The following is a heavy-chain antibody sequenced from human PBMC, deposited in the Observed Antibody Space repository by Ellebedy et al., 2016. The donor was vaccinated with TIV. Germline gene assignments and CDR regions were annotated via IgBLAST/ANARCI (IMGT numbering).Heavy chain of an antibody. CDR3: ARIGITIFEDTDAFNM. V-gene: IGHV4-59*01. Sequence: MPSETLSLTCTVSGGSLSSYYWSWIRQPPGGGLEWLGYIFYTGSTNYNPSLRSRITISLDTSKNQFSLNLTSVTAADTALYYCARIGITIFEDTDAFNMWGQGTVVTVSS. J-gene: IGHJ3*02. CDR1: GGSLSSYY. D-gene: IGHD3-3*01. CDR2: IFYTGST.